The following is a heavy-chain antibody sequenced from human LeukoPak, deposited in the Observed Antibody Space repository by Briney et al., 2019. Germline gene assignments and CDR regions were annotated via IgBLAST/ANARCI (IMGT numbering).Heavy chain of an antibody. Sequence: AASLRLSCTASGYTFTSYNMNWVRQAPGKGLEWISTINPSSGSISYAQKFQGRVTMTRDTSTSTVYMELSRLRSDDTAVYYCARDRGDGYNYFPDAFDIWGQGTMVTVSS. V-gene: IGHV1-46*01. CDR3: ARDRGDGYNYFPDAFDI. CDR2: INPSSGSI. D-gene: IGHD5-24*01. CDR1: GYTFTSYN. J-gene: IGHJ3*02.